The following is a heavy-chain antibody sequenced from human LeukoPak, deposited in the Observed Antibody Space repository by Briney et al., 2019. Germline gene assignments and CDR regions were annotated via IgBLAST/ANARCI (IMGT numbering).Heavy chain of an antibody. CDR2: ISSSSSYI. V-gene: IGHV3-21*01. CDR1: GFTFGSYS. Sequence: GGSLRLSCAASGFTFGSYSMNWVRQAPGKGLEWVSSISSSSSYIYYADSVKGRFTISRDNAKNSLYLQMNSLRAEDTAVYYCAKDQWELLTFDAFDIWGQGTMVTVSS. CDR3: AKDQWELLTFDAFDI. J-gene: IGHJ3*02. D-gene: IGHD1-26*01.